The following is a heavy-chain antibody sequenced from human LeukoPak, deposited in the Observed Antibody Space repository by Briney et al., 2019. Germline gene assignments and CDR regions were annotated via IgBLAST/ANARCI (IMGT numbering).Heavy chain of an antibody. CDR1: GGTFSSYA. D-gene: IGHD2-2*01. J-gene: IGHJ2*01. Sequence: SVKVSCKASGGTFSSYAISWVRQAPGQGLEWMGGIIPIFGTANYAQKFQGRVTITADESTSTAYMELSSLRSEDTAVYYSACCSSTSCPTGDWYFDLWGRGTLVTVSS. CDR3: ACCSSTSCPTGDWYFDL. CDR2: IIPIFGTA. V-gene: IGHV1-69*01.